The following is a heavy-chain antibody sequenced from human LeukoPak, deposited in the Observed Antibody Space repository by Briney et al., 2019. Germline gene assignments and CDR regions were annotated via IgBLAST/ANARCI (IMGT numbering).Heavy chain of an antibody. J-gene: IGHJ4*02. Sequence: GASVNVSCKASGGTFSSYAISWVRQAPGQGLEWMGGIIPIFGTANYAQKFQGRVTITADESTSTAYMELSSLRSEDTAVYYCARARQDDSSGYAFDYWGQGTLVTVSS. CDR3: ARARQDDSSGYAFDY. CDR2: IIPIFGTA. CDR1: GGTFSSYA. D-gene: IGHD3-22*01. V-gene: IGHV1-69*13.